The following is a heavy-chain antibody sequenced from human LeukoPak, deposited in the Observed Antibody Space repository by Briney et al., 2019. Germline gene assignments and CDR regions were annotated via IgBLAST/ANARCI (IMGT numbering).Heavy chain of an antibody. CDR1: GFTVSSNY. J-gene: IGHJ4*02. CDR2: IYSGGST. CDR3: ARDFWSGYQGGTPLPVY. D-gene: IGHD3-3*01. Sequence: GGSLRLSCAASGFTVSSNYMSWVRQAPGKGLEWVSVIYSGGSTYYADSVKGRFTISRDNSKNTLYLQMNSLRAEDTAVYYCARDFWSGYQGGTPLPVYWGQGTLVTVSS. V-gene: IGHV3-66*01.